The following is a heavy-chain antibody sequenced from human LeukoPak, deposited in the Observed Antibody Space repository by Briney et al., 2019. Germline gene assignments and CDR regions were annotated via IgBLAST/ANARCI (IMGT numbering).Heavy chain of an antibody. CDR3: ARLRRKLFGITIVRGARGNAFDI. CDR2: IYTSGST. V-gene: IGHV4-61*02. J-gene: IGHJ3*02. Sequence: PSQTLSLTCTVSGGSISSGSYYWSWIRQPAGKGLEWIGRIYTSGSTNYNPSLKSRVTISVDTSKNQFSLKLSSVTAADTAVYYCARLRRKLFGITIVRGARGNAFDIWGQGTMVTVSS. D-gene: IGHD3-10*01. CDR1: GGSISSGSYY.